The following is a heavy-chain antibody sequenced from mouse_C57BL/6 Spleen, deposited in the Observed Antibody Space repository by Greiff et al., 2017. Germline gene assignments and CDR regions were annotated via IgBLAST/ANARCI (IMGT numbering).Heavy chain of an antibody. Sequence: EVKLMESGGGLVKPGGSLKLSCAASGFTFSSYAMSWVRQTPEKRLEWVATISDGGSYTYYPDNVKGRFTISRDNAKNNLYLQMSHLKSEDTAMYYCAREAYYYGSFAYWGQGTLVTVSA. D-gene: IGHD1-1*01. J-gene: IGHJ3*01. CDR2: ISDGGSYT. CDR1: GFTFSSYA. V-gene: IGHV5-4*01. CDR3: AREAYYYGSFAY.